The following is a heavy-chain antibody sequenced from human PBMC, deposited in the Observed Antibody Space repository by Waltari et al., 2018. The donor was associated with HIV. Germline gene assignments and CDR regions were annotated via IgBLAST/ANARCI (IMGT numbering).Heavy chain of an antibody. CDR3: ATRGDYGDLPKYFDL. D-gene: IGHD4-17*01. Sequence: QVELQQGGAGLLKPSETLSLSCAVSGGSFSPYYRSWIRQPTGKGLEWMGEINNSGSINFKPSLKSRLNISLDASKKQSSLHLTSVTAADTALYYCATRGDYGDLPKYFDLWGRGTLVTVSS. CDR2: INNSGSI. J-gene: IGHJ2*01. CDR1: GGSFSPYY. V-gene: IGHV4-34*02.